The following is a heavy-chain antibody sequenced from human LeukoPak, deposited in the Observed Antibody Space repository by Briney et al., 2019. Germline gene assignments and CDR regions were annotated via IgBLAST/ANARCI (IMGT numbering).Heavy chain of an antibody. V-gene: IGHV1-2*02. D-gene: IGHD1-26*01. CDR2: INPNSGNT. CDR1: GYTFTGQY. Sequence: ASVKVSCKTSGYTFTGQYLHWVRQAPGQGLEWMGWINPNSGNTNYAQKFQGRVTMTRDTSISTAYMELSRLRSDDTAVYYCARPNSVGPTVYFDYWGQGTLVTVSS. CDR3: ARPNSVGPTVYFDY. J-gene: IGHJ4*02.